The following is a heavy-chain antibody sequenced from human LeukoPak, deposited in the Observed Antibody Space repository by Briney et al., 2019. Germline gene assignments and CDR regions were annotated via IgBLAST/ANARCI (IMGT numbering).Heavy chain of an antibody. V-gene: IGHV1-24*01. CDR2: FDPEDGET. CDR1: GYTLTELS. CDR3: ATRKNYYGSGSYYYAFDI. Sequence: ASVKVSCKVSGYTLTELSMHWVRQAPGKGLEWMGGFDPEDGETIYAQKFQGRVTMTEDTSTDTAYMELSSLRSGDTAVYYCATRKNYYGSGSYYYAFDIWGQGTMVTVSS. D-gene: IGHD3-10*01. J-gene: IGHJ3*02.